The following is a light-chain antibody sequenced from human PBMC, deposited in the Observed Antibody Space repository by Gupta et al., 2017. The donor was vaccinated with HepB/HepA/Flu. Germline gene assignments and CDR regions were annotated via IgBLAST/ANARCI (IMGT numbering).Light chain of an antibody. CDR3: MQALQTPWT. Sequence: VIPPSPLALPVTPGAPAPISCRSRQSLLHSNGYSYLDWYLQKPGQSPQLLIYLGSNRATGVPDRFSGSGSGTDLTLNISRVEAEDVGVYYCMQALQTPWTFGPGTKVDIK. J-gene: IGKJ3*01. CDR2: LGS. V-gene: IGKV2-28*01. CDR1: QSLLHSNGYSY.